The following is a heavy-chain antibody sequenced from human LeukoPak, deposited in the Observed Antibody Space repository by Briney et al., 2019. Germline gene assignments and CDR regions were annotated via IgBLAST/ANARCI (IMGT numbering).Heavy chain of an antibody. D-gene: IGHD2-15*01. CDR3: ASHPDIVARGGFDY. V-gene: IGHV4-34*01. CDR2: INHSGST. J-gene: IGHJ4*02. CDR1: GGSFSGYY. Sequence: SETLSLTCAVYGGSFSGYYWNWIRQPPGKGLQWIGEINHSGSTNYNPSLKSRVSISVDTSKNQFSLKLSSVTAADTAVYYCASHPDIVARGGFDYWGQGTLVTVSS.